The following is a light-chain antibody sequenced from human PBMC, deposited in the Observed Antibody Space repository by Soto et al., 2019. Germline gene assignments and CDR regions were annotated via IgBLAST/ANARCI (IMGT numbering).Light chain of an antibody. V-gene: IGKV1-39*01. CDR3: QQSYSTRWT. Sequence: DIQMTQSPSSLSASVGDRVTITCRASQMISNNYNWYQQKPGKAPKLLIYAASSLHSAVPSRFSGGGSGKDFTLTLSSLQPEDFATYYWQQSYSTRWTFGQGTKVEI. CDR1: QMISNN. CDR2: AAS. J-gene: IGKJ1*01.